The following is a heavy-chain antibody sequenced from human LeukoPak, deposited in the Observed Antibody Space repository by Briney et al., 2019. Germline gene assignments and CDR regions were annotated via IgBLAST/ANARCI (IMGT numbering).Heavy chain of an antibody. CDR2: VKEDGSEK. CDR1: GFAFSRGW. D-gene: IGHD6-13*01. J-gene: IGHJ4*02. CDR3: ARYGSIVAAGTFDY. V-gene: IGHV3-7*04. Sequence: PGGSLRLSCAASGFAFSRGWMSWVRQAPGKGLEWVANVKEDGSEKYYVDSVKGRFTISRDNDKNSLYLQMNSLRAEDTAVYYCARYGSIVAAGTFDYWGQGTLVTVSS.